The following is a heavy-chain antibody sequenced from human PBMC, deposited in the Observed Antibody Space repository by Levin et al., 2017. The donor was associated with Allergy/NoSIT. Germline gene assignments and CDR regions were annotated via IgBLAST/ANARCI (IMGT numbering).Heavy chain of an antibody. D-gene: IGHD3-10*01. CDR2: IWYDGNNE. CDR3: ARDLASFSALKWFGEPRGCDH. CDR1: GFTFSNYG. Sequence: GGSLRLSCAASGFTFSNYGMHWVRQAPGKGLEWVAVIWYDGNNEYYADSVKGRFTISKDNSKNTLYLEMNSLRAEDTAVYYCARDLASFSALKWFGEPRGCDHWGQGTLVTVSS. J-gene: IGHJ4*02. V-gene: IGHV3-33*01.